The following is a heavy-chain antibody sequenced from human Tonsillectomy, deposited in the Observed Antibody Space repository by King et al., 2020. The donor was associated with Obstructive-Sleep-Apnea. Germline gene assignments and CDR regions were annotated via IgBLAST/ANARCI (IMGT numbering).Heavy chain of an antibody. V-gene: IGHV3-23*04. Sequence: EVQLVESGGGLAQPGGSLRLSCAVSGFTFSNYAMTWVRQAPGKGLEWVSAISDSGGYTYYADSVKGRFTISRDNSKNTLYLQINSLRAEDTAVYYCARLPGSDILTGFYTDWFDPWGQGTQVTVSS. D-gene: IGHD3-9*01. J-gene: IGHJ5*02. CDR2: ISDSGGYT. CDR1: GFTFSNYA. CDR3: ARLPGSDILTGFYTDWFDP.